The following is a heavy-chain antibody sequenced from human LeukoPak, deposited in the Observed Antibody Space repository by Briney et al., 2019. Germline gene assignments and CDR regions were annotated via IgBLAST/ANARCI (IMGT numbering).Heavy chain of an antibody. CDR2: ISGSGANT. CDR1: GFGFNIYA. J-gene: IGHJ4*02. D-gene: IGHD3-22*01. V-gene: IGHV3-23*01. CDR3: ATSSGYYLDYFDY. Sequence: PGGSLRLSCAASGFGFNIYAMSWVRQAPGKGLEWVSAISGSGANTYSADSVRGRFTISRDNSKNTLYLQMNSLRAEDTAVYYCATSSGYYLDYFDYWGQGTLVTVSS.